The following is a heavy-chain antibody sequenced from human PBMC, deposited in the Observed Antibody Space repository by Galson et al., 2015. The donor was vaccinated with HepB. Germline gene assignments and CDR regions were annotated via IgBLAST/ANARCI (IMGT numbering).Heavy chain of an antibody. CDR1: GFTFSTYG. CDR3: TRLGDLSGYSSS. V-gene: IGHV3-33*01. J-gene: IGHJ4*02. Sequence: SLRLSCAASGFTFSTYGMHWVRQAPGKGLEWVAVIWRDGSNKYYVDSVKGRFTISRDNSKNTLYLQMNSLRTEDTAVYYCTRLGDLSGYSSSWGQGTLVTVSS. D-gene: IGHD2-2*01. CDR2: IWRDGSNK.